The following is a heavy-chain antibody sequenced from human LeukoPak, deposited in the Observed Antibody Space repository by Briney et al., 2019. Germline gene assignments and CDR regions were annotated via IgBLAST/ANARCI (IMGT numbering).Heavy chain of an antibody. J-gene: IGHJ4*02. V-gene: IGHV3-33*01. CDR1: GFTFSSYG. CDR2: IWYDGSNK. CDR3: ARDKAGYFDY. Sequence: GRSLRLSCAASGFTFSSYGMHWVRQAPGKGLEWVAVIWYDGSNKYHADSVKGRFTISRDNSKNTLYLQMNSLRAEDTAVYYCARDKAGYFDYWGQGTLVTVSS.